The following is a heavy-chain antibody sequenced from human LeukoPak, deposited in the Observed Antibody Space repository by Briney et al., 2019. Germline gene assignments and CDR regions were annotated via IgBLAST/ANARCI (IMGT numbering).Heavy chain of an antibody. V-gene: IGHV4-39*02. Sequence: SETLSLTCTVSGVSISSSSYYWGWIRQPPGKGLEWIGSIYYSGSTYYNPSLKSRVTISVDTSKHQFSLRLSSVTAADTAVYYCAGDLGSGSYYNGDAFDIWGQGTMVTVSS. CDR1: GVSISSSSYY. CDR2: IYYSGST. J-gene: IGHJ3*02. D-gene: IGHD3-10*01. CDR3: AGDLGSGSYYNGDAFDI.